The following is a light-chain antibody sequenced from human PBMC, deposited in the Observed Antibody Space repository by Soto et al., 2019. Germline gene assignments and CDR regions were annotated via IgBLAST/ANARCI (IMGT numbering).Light chain of an antibody. J-gene: IGKJ2*01. CDR2: GAS. CDR1: QSVSSSY. V-gene: IGKV3-20*01. Sequence: EIVLTQSPGTLSLSPGERATLSCRASQSVSSSYLAWYQQKPGQAPRLLIYGASSRATGIPDRFSGSGSGTDFTLTISRLEPEDLSVYYCQQYGTSYTFGQGTKLESK. CDR3: QQYGTSYT.